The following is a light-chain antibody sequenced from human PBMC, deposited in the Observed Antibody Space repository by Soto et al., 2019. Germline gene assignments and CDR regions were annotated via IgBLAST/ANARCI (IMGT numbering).Light chain of an antibody. CDR3: QQYNSYSPYT. V-gene: IGKV1-5*01. J-gene: IGKJ2*01. Sequence: DIHMTHSPSSLSASVGDRVTITCRASQNIGRWLAWYQRKPGKAPDLLISDGSSLESGVPSRFSGSGSGTEFTLTISSLQPDDVATYYCQQYNSYSPYTFGQGTKVDIK. CDR1: QNIGRW. CDR2: DGS.